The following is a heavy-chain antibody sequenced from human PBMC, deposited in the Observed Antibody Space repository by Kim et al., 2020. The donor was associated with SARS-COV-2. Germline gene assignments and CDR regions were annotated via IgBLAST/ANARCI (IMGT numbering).Heavy chain of an antibody. D-gene: IGHD5-18*01. CDR2: IYYSGST. V-gene: IGHV4-39*01. J-gene: IGHJ6*02. CDR3: ASRGYSYGLYYYYGMDV. Sequence: SETLSLTCTVSGGSISSSSYYWGWIRQPPGKGLEWIGSIYYSGSTYYNPSLKSRVTISVDTSKNQFSLKLSSVIAADTAVYYCASRGYSYGLYYYYGMDVWGQGTTVTVSS. CDR1: GGSISSSSYY.